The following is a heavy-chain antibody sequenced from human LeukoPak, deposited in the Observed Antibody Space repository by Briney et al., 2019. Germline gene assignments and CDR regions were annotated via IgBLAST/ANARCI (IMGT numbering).Heavy chain of an antibody. V-gene: IGHV6-1*01. CDR1: GDSVSSNSAA. J-gene: IGHJ6*03. Sequence: SQTFSLTCAISGDSVSSNSAAWNWIRQSPSRGLEWLGRTYYRSKWYNDYTVSMRSRITINPDTSKNQFSLQLNSVTPEDTAVYYCARGMVKINYYMDVWGKGTTVTVSS. CDR2: TYYRSKWYN. D-gene: IGHD4-23*01. CDR3: ARGMVKINYYMDV.